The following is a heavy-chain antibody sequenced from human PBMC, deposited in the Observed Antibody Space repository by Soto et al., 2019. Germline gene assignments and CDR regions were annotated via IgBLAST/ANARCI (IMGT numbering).Heavy chain of an antibody. CDR3: ERGTTTSAFSAMDV. Sequence: QVQLVESGGGVVQPGRSLRRSCAASGFTFSNNAMDWVRQAPGKGLEWVAVISYDGSNKYIAESVKGRFTISRDNSKNTLFLQMTSLRAEDTDIYYCERGTTTSAFSAMDVWGQGTTVTVSS. CDR2: ISYDGSNK. D-gene: IGHD1-1*01. CDR1: GFTFSNNA. V-gene: IGHV3-30-3*01. J-gene: IGHJ6*02.